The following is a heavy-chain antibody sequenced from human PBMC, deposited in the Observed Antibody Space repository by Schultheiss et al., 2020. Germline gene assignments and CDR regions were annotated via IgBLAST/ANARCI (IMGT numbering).Heavy chain of an antibody. V-gene: IGHV3-74*01. CDR1: GFTFSSYA. J-gene: IGHJ6*03. Sequence: GGSLRLSCAASGFTFSSYAMSWVRQAPGKGLVWVAHINSDGSRKIYADSVKGRFTISRDNAKNTLYLQMNSLRAEDTAVYYCARNSLEPTYYMDVWGKGTTVTV. CDR3: ARNSLEPTYYMDV. D-gene: IGHD1-1*01. CDR2: INSDGSRK.